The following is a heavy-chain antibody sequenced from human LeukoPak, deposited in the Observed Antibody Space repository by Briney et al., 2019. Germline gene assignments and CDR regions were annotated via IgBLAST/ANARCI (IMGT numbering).Heavy chain of an antibody. V-gene: IGHV3-9*01. Sequence: GGSLRLSCAASGFTFDDYAMHWVRQAPGKGLEWVSGISWDSGSIGYADSVKGRFTISRDNAKNSLYLQMSSLRAEDTALYYCAKDIGQAYYGSGSHSTTYAYWGQGTLVTVSS. J-gene: IGHJ4*02. D-gene: IGHD3-10*01. CDR1: GFTFDDYA. CDR2: ISWDSGSI. CDR3: AKDIGQAYYGSGSHSTTYAY.